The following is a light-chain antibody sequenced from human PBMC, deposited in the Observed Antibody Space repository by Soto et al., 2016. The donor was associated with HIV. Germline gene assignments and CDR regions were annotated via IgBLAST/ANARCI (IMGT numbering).Light chain of an antibody. Sequence: SYELTQPPSVSVSPGQTASITCPGDKLGDKYACWYQQRPGQPPVLVIYQDNRRPSGIPERFSGSNSGNTATLTISGTQALDEADYYCQAWDTSTAVFGTGTKVTVL. V-gene: IGLV3-1*01. CDR1: KLGDKY. J-gene: IGLJ1*01. CDR3: QAWDTSTAV. CDR2: QDN.